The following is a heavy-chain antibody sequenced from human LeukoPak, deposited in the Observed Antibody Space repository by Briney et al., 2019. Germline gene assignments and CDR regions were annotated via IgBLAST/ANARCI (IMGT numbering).Heavy chain of an antibody. CDR1: GGSFSGYY. CDR2: INHSGST. Sequence: SETLSLTCAVYGGSFSGYYWSWIRRPPGKGLEWIGEINHSGSTNYNPSLKSRVTISVDTSKNQFSLKLSSVTAADTAVYYCARTSADQLRRAGFDPWGQGTLVTVSS. J-gene: IGHJ5*02. V-gene: IGHV4-34*01. D-gene: IGHD2-2*01. CDR3: ARTSADQLRRAGFDP.